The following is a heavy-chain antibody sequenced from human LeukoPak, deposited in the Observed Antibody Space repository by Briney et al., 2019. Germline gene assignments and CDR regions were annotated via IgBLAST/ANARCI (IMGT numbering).Heavy chain of an antibody. V-gene: IGHV1-46*01. J-gene: IGHJ4*02. CDR3: ARASNYGSGNYHLDY. CDR2: INPNGGST. D-gene: IGHD3-10*01. CDR1: GYTFTTYY. Sequence: ASVMVSCKASGYTFTTYYMHWVRQAPGQGLEWMGIINPNGGSTSYAQNRVTMTRDTSTSTFYMELSSLKSEDTAVYYCARASNYGSGNYHLDYWGQGTLVTVSS.